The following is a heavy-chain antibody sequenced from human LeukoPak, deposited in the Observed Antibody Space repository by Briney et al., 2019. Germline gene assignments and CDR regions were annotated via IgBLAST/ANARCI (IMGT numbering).Heavy chain of an antibody. CDR1: GFTFSSYA. D-gene: IGHD3-22*01. V-gene: IGHV3-30-3*01. CDR3: AKDDSSGYYSSDY. J-gene: IGHJ4*02. CDR2: ISYDGSNK. Sequence: GGSLRLSCAASGFTFSSYAMHWVRQAPGKGLEWVAVISYDGSNKYYADSVKGRFTISRDNSKNTLYLQMNSLRAEDTAVYYCAKDDSSGYYSSDYWGQGTLVTVSS.